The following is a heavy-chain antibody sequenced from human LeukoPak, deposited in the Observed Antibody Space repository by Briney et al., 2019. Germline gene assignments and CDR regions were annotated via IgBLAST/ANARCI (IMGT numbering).Heavy chain of an antibody. D-gene: IGHD4-17*01. CDR1: GYTFTSYG. J-gene: IGHJ3*02. CDR3: ARVSPVTDAFDI. V-gene: IGHV1-46*01. Sequence: ASVKVSCKASGYTFTSYGISWVRQAPGQGLEWMGIINPSGGSTSYAQKFQGRVTMTRDMSTSTVYMELSSLRSEDTAVYYCARVSPVTDAFDIWGQGTMVTVSS. CDR2: INPSGGST.